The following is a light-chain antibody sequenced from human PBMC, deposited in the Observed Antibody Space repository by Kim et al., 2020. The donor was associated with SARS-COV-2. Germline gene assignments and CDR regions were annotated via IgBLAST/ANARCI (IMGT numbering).Light chain of an antibody. CDR3: QQYGGSPIT. CDR1: QSVSSNY. J-gene: IGKJ5*01. CDR2: GAS. Sequence: SPGERSTLSCRASQSVSSNYLAWYQQKLGQAPRLLIYGASSRATGIPDRFSGSGSGTDFTLTISRLEPEDFAVYYCQQYGGSPITFGQGTRLEIK. V-gene: IGKV3-20*01.